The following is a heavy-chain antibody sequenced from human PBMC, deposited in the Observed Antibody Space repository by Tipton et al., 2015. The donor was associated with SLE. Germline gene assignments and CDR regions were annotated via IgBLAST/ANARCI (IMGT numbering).Heavy chain of an antibody. Sequence: SLRLSCAASGNTFSIFSMQWVRQAPGKGLEYVSAISPSGDSTSYANSVKARFTISRDNSVNMPYLQMGSLRVEDTAVYYCAKDIQGKHNWHYGFISWGRGTLVTVSS. J-gene: IGHJ5*02. CDR3: AKDIQGKHNWHYGFIS. V-gene: IGHV3-64*01. CDR1: GNTFSIFS. D-gene: IGHD1-7*01. CDR2: ISPSGDST.